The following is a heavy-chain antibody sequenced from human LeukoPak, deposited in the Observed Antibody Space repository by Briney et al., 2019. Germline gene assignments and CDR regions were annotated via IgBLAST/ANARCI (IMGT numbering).Heavy chain of an antibody. CDR2: IYHSGST. CDR3: ARAYSSGSPADY. J-gene: IGHJ4*02. Sequence: SETLSLTCAVSGGSISSGGYSWSWIRQPPGKGLEWIGYIYHSGSTYYNPSLKSRVTISVDRSKNQFSLKLSSVTAADTAVYYCARAYSSGSPADYWGQGTLVTVSS. CDR1: GGSISSGGYS. V-gene: IGHV4-30-2*01. D-gene: IGHD6-19*01.